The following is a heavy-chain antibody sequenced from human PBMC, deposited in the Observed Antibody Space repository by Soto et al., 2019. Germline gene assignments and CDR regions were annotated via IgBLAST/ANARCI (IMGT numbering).Heavy chain of an antibody. Sequence: PGGSLRLSCAASGFTFTNYAMSWVRQAPGKGLEWVSDISGSGVSTYYADSAKGRFTISRDNSKNTMYMQMNSLRAEDTAVYYCLKDRNTGGSAYDYCGQVTLVPVSS. J-gene: IGHJ4*02. D-gene: IGHD2-15*01. CDR1: GFTFTNYA. CDR2: ISGSGVST. V-gene: IGHV3-23*01. CDR3: LKDRNTGGSAYDY.